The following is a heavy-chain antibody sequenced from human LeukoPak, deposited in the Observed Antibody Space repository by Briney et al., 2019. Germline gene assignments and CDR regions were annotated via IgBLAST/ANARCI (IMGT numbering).Heavy chain of an antibody. CDR2: ISSSGGST. Sequence: GGSLRLSCAASGFTFSSYAMSWVRQAPGKGLEWVSAISSSGGSTYYADSVKGRFTISRDNSKNTLYLQMNSLSAEDTAVYYCATLGGDGDYYFDYWGQGTLVTVSS. D-gene: IGHD4-17*01. J-gene: IGHJ4*02. V-gene: IGHV3-23*01. CDR1: GFTFSSYA. CDR3: ATLGGDGDYYFDY.